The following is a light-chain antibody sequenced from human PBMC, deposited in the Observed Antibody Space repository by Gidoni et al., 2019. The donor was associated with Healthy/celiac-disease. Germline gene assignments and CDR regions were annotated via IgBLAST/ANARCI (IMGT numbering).Light chain of an antibody. Sequence: DIQMTPSPSSLSASVGDSVTITCRASQSISSYLNWYQQKPGKAPKLLIYAASSLQSGVPSRFSGSGSGTDFTLTISSLQPEDFATYYCQQSYRTRFTFGPGTKVDIK. CDR3: QQSYRTRFT. V-gene: IGKV1-39*01. CDR1: QSISSY. CDR2: AAS. J-gene: IGKJ3*01.